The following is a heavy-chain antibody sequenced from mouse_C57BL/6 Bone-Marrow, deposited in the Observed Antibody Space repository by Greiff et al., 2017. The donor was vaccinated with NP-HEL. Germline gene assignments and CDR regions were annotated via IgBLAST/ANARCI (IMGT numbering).Heavy chain of an antibody. CDR1: GFTFSDYY. D-gene: IGHD2-4*01. CDR3: AREGGLRRRTYAMDY. CDR2: INYDGSST. V-gene: IGHV5-16*01. Sequence: EVKLQESEGGLVQPGSSMKLSCTASGFTFSDYYMAWVRQVPEKGLEWVANINYDGSSTYYLDSLKSRFIISRDNAKTILYLQMRSLKSEDTATYYCAREGGLRRRTYAMDYWGQGTSVTVSS. J-gene: IGHJ4*01.